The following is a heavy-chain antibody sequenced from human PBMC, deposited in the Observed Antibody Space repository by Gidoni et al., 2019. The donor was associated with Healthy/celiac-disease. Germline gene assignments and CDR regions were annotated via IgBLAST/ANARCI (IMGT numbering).Heavy chain of an antibody. J-gene: IGHJ4*02. D-gene: IGHD2-2*02. Sequence: QLQLQESGPGLVKPSETLSLTYTVSGGSISSSSYYWGWIRQPPGKGLEWIGSIYYSGSTYYNPSLKSRVTISVDTSKSQFSLKLSSVTAADTAVYYCARQGTIVVVPAAIDYWGQGTLVTVSS. CDR3: ARQGTIVVVPAAIDY. CDR1: GGSISSSSYY. CDR2: IYYSGST. V-gene: IGHV4-39*01.